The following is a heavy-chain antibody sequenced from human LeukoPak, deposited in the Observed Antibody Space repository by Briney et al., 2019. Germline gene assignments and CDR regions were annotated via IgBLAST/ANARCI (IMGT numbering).Heavy chain of an antibody. V-gene: IGHV3-30*04. D-gene: IGHD3-22*01. J-gene: IGHJ4*02. Sequence: TGGSLRLSCAASGFSFSNYAMSWVRQAPGKGLEWVAVISYDGSNKYYADSVKGRFTISRDNSENTLYLQMNSLRAEDTAVYYCARDPDSSGSYVFDYWGQGTLVTVSS. CDR3: ARDPDSSGSYVFDY. CDR1: GFSFSNYA. CDR2: ISYDGSNK.